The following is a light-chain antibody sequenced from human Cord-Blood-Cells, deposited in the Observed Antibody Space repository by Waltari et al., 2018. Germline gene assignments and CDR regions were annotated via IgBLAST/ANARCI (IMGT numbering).Light chain of an antibody. Sequence: QSVLTQPPSVSEAPRQRVTISCSGSSPNLGNKAVNWYQQLPGKAPKLLIYYDDLLPSGVSDRFSGSKSGTSASLAISGLQSEDEADYYCAAWDDSLNGVVFGGGTKLTVL. CDR2: YDD. CDR3: AAWDDSLNGVV. J-gene: IGLJ2*01. V-gene: IGLV1-36*01. CDR1: SPNLGNKA.